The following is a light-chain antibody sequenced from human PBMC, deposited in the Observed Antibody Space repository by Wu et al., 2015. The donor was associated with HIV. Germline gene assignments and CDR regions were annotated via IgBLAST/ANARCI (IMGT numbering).Light chain of an antibody. Sequence: DIQMTQSPSTLSASIGDRVSFTCRASQSISSWLAWYQMKPGKAPKLLIYKASTLNSGVPSRFSGSGSGTDFTLTISSLQPDDFATFYCQQYNNYPYTFGQGTKLEIK. J-gene: IGKJ2*01. CDR1: QSISSW. CDR2: KAS. V-gene: IGKV1-5*03. CDR3: QQYNNYPYT.